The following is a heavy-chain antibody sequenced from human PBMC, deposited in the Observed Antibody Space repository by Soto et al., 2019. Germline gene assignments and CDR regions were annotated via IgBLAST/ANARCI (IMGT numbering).Heavy chain of an antibody. CDR2: IYPADSDT. J-gene: IGHJ4*02. CDR3: ARQSLSGSYGKLDY. Sequence: EVQLVQSGPEVKEPGESLKISCKGFGYSFPAYWIGWVRQMPGKGLEWMGIIYPADSDTRYSPSFQGQVTISADKSVSTAYLQWSSLKASDTAIYYCARQSLSGSYGKLDYWGQGTLVTVSS. D-gene: IGHD1-26*01. CDR1: GYSFPAYW. V-gene: IGHV5-51*01.